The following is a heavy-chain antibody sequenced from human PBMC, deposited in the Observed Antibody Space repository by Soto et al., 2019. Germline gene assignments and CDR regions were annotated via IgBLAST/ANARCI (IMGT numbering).Heavy chain of an antibody. CDR1: GFTFSSYS. J-gene: IGHJ4*02. CDR3: ASARFTVTTSGDDY. D-gene: IGHD4-17*01. V-gene: IGHV3-48*02. Sequence: GGSLRLSCAASGFTFSSYSMNWVRQAPGKGLEWVSYISSSSSTIYYVDSVKGRFTISRDNAKNSLYLQMDSLRDEDTAVYYCASARFTVTTSGDDYWGQGTLVTVSS. CDR2: ISSSSSTI.